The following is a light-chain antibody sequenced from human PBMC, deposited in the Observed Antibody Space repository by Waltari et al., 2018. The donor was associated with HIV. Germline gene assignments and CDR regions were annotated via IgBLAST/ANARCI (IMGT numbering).Light chain of an antibody. CDR3: GTWDSSLSAGV. Sequence: QSVLTQPPSVSAAPGQKVTISCSGRSSNIENNYVSWYQQLPGTAPKLLIFDKNKRPSGIPDRFSCSKSGTSATLGITGLQTGDEADYYCGTWDSSLSAGVFGGGTKLTVL. V-gene: IGLV1-51*01. J-gene: IGLJ2*01. CDR2: DKN. CDR1: SSNIENNY.